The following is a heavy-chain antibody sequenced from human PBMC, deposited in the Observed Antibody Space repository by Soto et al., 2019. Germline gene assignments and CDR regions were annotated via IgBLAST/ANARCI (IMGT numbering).Heavy chain of an antibody. V-gene: IGHV3-30*18. D-gene: IGHD2-2*01. CDR2: ISYDGSNK. CDR3: AKDALRSSTSLEVWPRRNWFDP. Sequence: QVQLVESGGGVVQPGRSLRLSCAASGFTFSSYGMHWVRQAPGKGLEWVAVISYDGSNKYYADSVKGRFTISRDNSKNTLYLKMNSLRAEDTAVYYCAKDALRSSTSLEVWPRRNWFDPWGQGTLVTVSS. J-gene: IGHJ5*02. CDR1: GFTFSSYG.